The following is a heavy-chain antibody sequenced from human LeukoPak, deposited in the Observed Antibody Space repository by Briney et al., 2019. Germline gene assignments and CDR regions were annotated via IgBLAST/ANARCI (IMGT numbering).Heavy chain of an antibody. CDR1: GYTFTDYY. V-gene: IGHV1-2*06. Sequence: ASVKVSCKASGYTFTDYYMHWVRQAPGQGLEWMGRINPNSGGTNYAQEFQGRVTMTRDTSISTAYMELSGLRSDDTAVYYCATDGVAAHKQDYWGQGSLVSVSS. J-gene: IGHJ4*02. CDR3: ATDGVAAHKQDY. D-gene: IGHD6-6*01. CDR2: INPNSGGT.